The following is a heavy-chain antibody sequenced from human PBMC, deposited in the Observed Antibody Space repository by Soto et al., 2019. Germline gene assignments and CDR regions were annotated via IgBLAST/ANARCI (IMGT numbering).Heavy chain of an antibody. D-gene: IGHD3-22*01. CDR3: ASSPHKDSRPDY. CDR2: IKHDGSEK. CDR1: GFTFSSYW. V-gene: IGHV3-7*03. J-gene: IGHJ4*02. Sequence: GGSLRLSCAASGFTFSSYWMSWVRQAPGRGLEWMANIKHDGSEKYYVDSVKGRLTISRDNAKNSLYLQMNSLRAEDTAVYYCASSPHKDSRPDYWGQGTLVTVSS.